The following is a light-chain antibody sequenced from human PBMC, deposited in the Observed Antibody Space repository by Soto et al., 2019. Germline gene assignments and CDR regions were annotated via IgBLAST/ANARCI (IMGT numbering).Light chain of an antibody. J-gene: IGLJ3*02. CDR3: STWDDSLNGWV. CDR1: ISNIGKDT. Sequence: QSALTQPPSVSGTPGLRVNISCSGGISNIGKDTVNWYQQLPGTAPKLLMFNDDNRPSGVPDRFSGSRSGTSASLAISGLQSDDEAVYFCSTWDDSLNGWVFGGGTKVTVL. V-gene: IGLV1-44*01. CDR2: NDD.